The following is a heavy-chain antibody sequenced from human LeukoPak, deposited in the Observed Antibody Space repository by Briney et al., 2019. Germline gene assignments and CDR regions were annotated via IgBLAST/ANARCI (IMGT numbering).Heavy chain of an antibody. Sequence: GGSLRLSCATSGFTFSAYAMRWVRQAPGKGLEWLSRVSGRGGSTYYAGSVKGRFTIPRDNSKNTLDLQMNSLRAEDTAVYYCAKDSAELWGTGAPVWFASWGQGTLVTVSS. V-gene: IGHV3-23*01. CDR3: AKDSAELWGTGAPVWFAS. CDR2: VSGRGGST. CDR1: GFTFSAYA. D-gene: IGHD2-21*01. J-gene: IGHJ5*01.